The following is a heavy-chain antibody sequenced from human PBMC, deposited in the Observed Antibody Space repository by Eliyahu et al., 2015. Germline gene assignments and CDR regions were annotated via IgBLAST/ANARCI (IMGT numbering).Heavy chain of an antibody. CDR1: SYG. CDR2: IRYDGSNK. D-gene: IGHD2-2*01. Sequence: SYGMHWVRQAPGKGLEWVAFIRYDGSNKYYADSVKGRFTISRDNSKNTLYLQMNSLRAEDTAVYYCAKDLRADPIPSYRGYYYGMDVWGQGTTVTVSS. CDR3: AKDLRADPIPSYRGYYYGMDV. J-gene: IGHJ6*02. V-gene: IGHV3-30*02.